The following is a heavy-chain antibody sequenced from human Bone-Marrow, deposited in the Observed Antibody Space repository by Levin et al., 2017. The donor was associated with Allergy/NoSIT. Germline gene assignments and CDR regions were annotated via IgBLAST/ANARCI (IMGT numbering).Heavy chain of an antibody. D-gene: IGHD3-22*01. CDR2: IKQDGSEE. V-gene: IGHV3-7*03. Sequence: GESLKISCAGSGFTFSSHWMSWVRQAPGKGLEWVANIKQDGSEEFYVDSVKGRFTVSRDNARNSLYLQMNDLRAEDTAVYYCAREQNHFDIGGYYGAPYFDSWGQGTLVAVSS. CDR1: GFTFSSHW. CDR3: AREQNHFDIGGYYGAPYFDS. J-gene: IGHJ4*02.